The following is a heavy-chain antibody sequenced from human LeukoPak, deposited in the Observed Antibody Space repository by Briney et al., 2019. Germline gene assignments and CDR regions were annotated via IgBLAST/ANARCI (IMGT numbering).Heavy chain of an antibody. J-gene: IGHJ6*03. CDR1: GRSMCGYS. CDR3: AGEKWWLRGGLSCYFDL. D-gene: IGHD2-15*01. CDR2: IQPGGST. Sequence: PSETLSLTCTVSGRSMCGYSWSWIPQSPGKGLEGLGLIQPGGSTNDNPSLRSRVTMSLDTSKNQVSLTLQSVTDAAADLYFCAGEKWWLRGGLSCYFDLWGRGTTVTVSS. V-gene: IGHV4-4*07.